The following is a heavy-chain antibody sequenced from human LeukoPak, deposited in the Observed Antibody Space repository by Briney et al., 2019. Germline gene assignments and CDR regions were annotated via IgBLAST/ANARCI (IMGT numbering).Heavy chain of an antibody. CDR1: GFTFRSYA. CDR2: ISYDGSNK. D-gene: IGHD6-13*01. V-gene: IGHV3-30-3*01. CDR3: ARDLSSSWYYYYGMDV. J-gene: IGHJ6*02. Sequence: GGSLRLSFAASGFTFRSYAMHWVRPAPGKGLGWVAVISYDGSNKYYADSVKGRFTISRDNSKNTLYLQMNSLRAEDTAVYYCARDLSSSWYYYYGMDVWGQGTTVTVSS.